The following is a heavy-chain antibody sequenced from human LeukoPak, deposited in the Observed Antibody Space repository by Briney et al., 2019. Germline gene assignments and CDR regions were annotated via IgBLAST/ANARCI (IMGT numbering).Heavy chain of an antibody. CDR3: AKSRRAYCSGGSCFGLWDY. Sequence: GRSLRLSCAASVFTLSTYWMHWVREAPGKGLVSFSRINSYKRGTTYADSVKGRFTICRDNAKNTLYLQMNSLRAEDTAVYYCAKSRRAYCSGGSCFGLWDYWGQGTLVTVSS. V-gene: IGHV3-74*01. CDR1: VFTLSTYW. CDR2: INSYKRGT. D-gene: IGHD2-15*01. J-gene: IGHJ4*02.